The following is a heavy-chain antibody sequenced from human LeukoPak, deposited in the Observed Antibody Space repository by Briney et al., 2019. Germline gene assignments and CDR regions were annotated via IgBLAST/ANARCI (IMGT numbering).Heavy chain of an antibody. V-gene: IGHV3-48*01. CDR3: ATKQWLAPPPDS. D-gene: IGHD6-19*01. CDR1: GFTFSSYS. Sequence: GSLRLSCAASGFTFSSYSMNWVRQAPGKGLEWVSYISSSSSTIYYADSVKGRFTISRDNAKNSLYLQMNSLRAEDTAVYYCATKQWLAPPPDSWGQGTPVTVSS. CDR2: ISSSSSTI. J-gene: IGHJ4*02.